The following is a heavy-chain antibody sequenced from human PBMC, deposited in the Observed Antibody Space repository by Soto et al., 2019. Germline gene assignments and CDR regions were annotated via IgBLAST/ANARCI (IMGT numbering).Heavy chain of an antibody. J-gene: IGHJ4*02. D-gene: IGHD2-15*01. CDR3: ARGRYCSGGSCSFPWY. Sequence: QVQLQQWGAGLLKPSETLSLTCAVYGGSFSGYYWSWIRQPPGKGLEWIGEINHSGSTNYNPSLKSRVTISVDRSKNQFSLKLSSVTAADTAVYYCARGRYCSGGSCSFPWYWGQGTLVTVSS. V-gene: IGHV4-34*01. CDR2: INHSGST. CDR1: GGSFSGYY.